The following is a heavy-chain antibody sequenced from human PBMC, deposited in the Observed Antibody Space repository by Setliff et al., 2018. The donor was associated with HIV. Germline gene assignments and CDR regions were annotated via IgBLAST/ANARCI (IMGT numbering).Heavy chain of an antibody. V-gene: IGHV4-34*01. CDR3: ARESPSSSWFYFDF. D-gene: IGHD6-13*01. CDR1: GGSFGDYY. Sequence: KPSETLSLTCAVYGGSFGDYYWTWIRQSPGKGLEWIGEINHRGSTNYNPSLKSRVTVSVDTSKNQFSLKLGSVTAADTAVYYCARESPSSSWFYFDFWGQGTLVTVS. J-gene: IGHJ4*02. CDR2: INHRGST.